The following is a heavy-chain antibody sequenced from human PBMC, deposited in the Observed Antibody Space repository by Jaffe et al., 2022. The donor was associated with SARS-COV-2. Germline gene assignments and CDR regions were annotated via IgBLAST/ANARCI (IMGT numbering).Heavy chain of an antibody. CDR3: AREGDSSSWTDPHYYYYYGMDV. Sequence: QVQLVESGGGVVQPGRSLRLSCAASGFTFSSYAMHWVRQAPGKGLEWVAVISYDGSNKYYADSVKGRFTISRDNSKNTLYLQMNSLRAEDTAVYYCAREGDSSSWTDPHYYYYYGMDVWGQGTTVTVSS. D-gene: IGHD6-13*01. CDR2: ISYDGSNK. CDR1: GFTFSSYA. V-gene: IGHV3-30-3*01. J-gene: IGHJ6*02.